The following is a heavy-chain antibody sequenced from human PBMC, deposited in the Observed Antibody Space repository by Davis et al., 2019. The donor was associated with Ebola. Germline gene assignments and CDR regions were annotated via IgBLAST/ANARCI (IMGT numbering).Heavy chain of an antibody. D-gene: IGHD6-6*01. V-gene: IGHV3-33*06. CDR3: VKRTSGSSGWDY. CDR1: GFTFSSYA. CDR2: IWYDGSRK. J-gene: IGHJ4*02. Sequence: GGSLRLSCAASGFTFSSYAMHWVRQAPDKGLEWVAVIWYDGSRKYYGDSVKGRFTISRDNSKNTLYLQMNSLRVEDTATYYCVKRTSGSSGWDYWGQGTLVTVSS.